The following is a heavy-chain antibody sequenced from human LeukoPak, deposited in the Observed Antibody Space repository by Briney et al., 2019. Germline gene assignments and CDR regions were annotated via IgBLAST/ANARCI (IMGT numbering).Heavy chain of an antibody. Sequence: GASVKVSCKASGYTFTGYYMHWVRQAPGQGLEWMGRINPNSGGTNYAQKFQSRVTMTRDTSISTAYMELSRLRSDDTAVYYCARARQHTYYYDSSGYYYFDYWGQGTLVTVSS. CDR3: ARARQHTYYYDSSGYYYFDY. D-gene: IGHD3-22*01. V-gene: IGHV1-2*06. J-gene: IGHJ4*02. CDR2: INPNSGGT. CDR1: GYTFTGYY.